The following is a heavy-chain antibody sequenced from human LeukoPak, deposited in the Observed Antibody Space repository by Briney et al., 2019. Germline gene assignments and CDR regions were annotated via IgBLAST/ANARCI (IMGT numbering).Heavy chain of an antibody. Sequence: GASVKVSCKASGYTFTSYDIDWVRQATGQGLEWMGWMNPNSGNTGYAQKFQGRVTMTRNTSISTAYMELSSLRSEDTAVYYCARGSTPWLVPVGFDYWGQGTLVTVSS. CDR1: GYTFTSYD. J-gene: IGHJ4*02. V-gene: IGHV1-8*01. CDR2: MNPNSGNT. D-gene: IGHD6-19*01. CDR3: ARGSTPWLVPVGFDY.